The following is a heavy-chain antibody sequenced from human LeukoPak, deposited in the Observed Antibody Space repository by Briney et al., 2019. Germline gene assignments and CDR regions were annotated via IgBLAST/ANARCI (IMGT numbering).Heavy chain of an antibody. CDR3: ARAELYYYDSSGYSDAFDI. J-gene: IGHJ3*02. V-gene: IGHV3-21*01. CDR1: GFTFSSYS. Sequence: GGTLRLSCAASGFTFSSYSMNWVRQAPGKGLEWVSSISSSSSYIYYADSVKGRFTISRDNAKNSLYLQMNSLRAEDTAVYYCARAELYYYDSSGYSDAFDIWGQGTMVTVSS. CDR2: ISSSSSYI. D-gene: IGHD3-22*01.